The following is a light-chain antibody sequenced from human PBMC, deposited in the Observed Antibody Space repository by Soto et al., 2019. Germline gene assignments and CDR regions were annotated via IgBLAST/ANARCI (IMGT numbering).Light chain of an antibody. CDR2: DAS. CDR3: QQRSNWPGT. CDR1: QSVRSS. J-gene: IGKJ1*01. V-gene: IGKV3-11*01. Sequence: EILLTQSPATLSLSPGERATLSCGAAQSVRSSLAWYLQQPGQAPRLLIYDASKRATGIPARFSGSGSGTDFTLTISSLEPKDFEVYYCQQRSNWPGTFGQGTKVDIK.